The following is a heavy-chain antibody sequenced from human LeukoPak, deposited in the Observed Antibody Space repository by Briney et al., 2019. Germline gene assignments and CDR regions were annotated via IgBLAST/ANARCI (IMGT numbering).Heavy chain of an antibody. Sequence: HWASVKVSCKASGYTFTSYGISWVRQAPGQGLEWMGWISAYNGNTNYAQKLQGRVTMTEDTSTDTAYMELSSLRSEDTAVYYCATVTHGEYFQHWGQGTLVTVSS. J-gene: IGHJ1*01. CDR1: GYTFTSYG. CDR3: ATVTHGEYFQH. V-gene: IGHV1-18*01. CDR2: ISAYNGNT.